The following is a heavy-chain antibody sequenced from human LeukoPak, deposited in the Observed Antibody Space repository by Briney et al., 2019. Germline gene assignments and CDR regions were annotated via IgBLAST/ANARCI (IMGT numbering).Heavy chain of an antibody. CDR3: ARYPSYSYSLDY. J-gene: IGHJ4*02. Sequence: GGSLRLSCAASGSTFGTFAMTWVRQAPGKGPEWVSTVSDSGDVTYSADSVKGRFTISRDNSGNTLFLRMVSLRAEDTAVYYCARYPSYSYSLDYWGPGTLVTVSS. D-gene: IGHD5-18*01. CDR2: VSDSGDVT. CDR1: GSTFGTFA. V-gene: IGHV3-23*01.